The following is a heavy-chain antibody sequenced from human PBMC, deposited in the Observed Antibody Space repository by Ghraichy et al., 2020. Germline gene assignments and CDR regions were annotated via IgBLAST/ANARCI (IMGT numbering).Heavy chain of an antibody. CDR2: IYYSGST. J-gene: IGHJ3*02. D-gene: IGHD2-21*02. CDR1: GGSISSSSYY. V-gene: IGHV4-39*01. Sequence: SETLSLTCTVSGGSISSSSYYWGWIRQPPGKGLEWIGSIYYSGSTYYNPSLKSRVTISVDTSKNQFSLKLSSVTAADTAVYYCARPVCGGDCFMRAFDIWGQGTMVTVSS. CDR3: ARPVCGGDCFMRAFDI.